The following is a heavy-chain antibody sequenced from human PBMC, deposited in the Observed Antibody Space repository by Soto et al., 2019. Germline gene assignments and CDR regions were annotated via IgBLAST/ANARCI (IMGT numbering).Heavy chain of an antibody. J-gene: IGHJ4*02. CDR3: AREYTYGSNFFDC. V-gene: IGHV4-31*03. D-gene: IGHD2-2*02. CDR1: GGSISSAAYY. CDR2: ISHSGST. Sequence: QVQLQESGPGLVKPSQTLSLTCTVSGGSISSAAYYWSWIRQHPGKGLGWIGYISHSGSTYYNPSLKSRVIISVDTSKNQFSLSVTSVTAADTAVYYCAREYTYGSNFFDCWGQGALVTVSS.